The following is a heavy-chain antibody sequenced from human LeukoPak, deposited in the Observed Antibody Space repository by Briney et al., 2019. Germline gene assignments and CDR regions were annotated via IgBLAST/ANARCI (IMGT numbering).Heavy chain of an antibody. D-gene: IGHD6-19*01. J-gene: IGHJ4*02. CDR2: IKQDGSER. CDR3: VRIEDFSGWHWIVY. CDR1: GFTFSSYA. V-gene: IGHV3-7*01. Sequence: GGSLRLSCAASGFTFSSYAMSWVRQAPGKGLEWVASIKQDGSERYYVDSVNGRFTISRDSAKNSLYLQMNSLRADDTAVYYCVRIEDFSGWHWIVYWGQGTLVTVSS.